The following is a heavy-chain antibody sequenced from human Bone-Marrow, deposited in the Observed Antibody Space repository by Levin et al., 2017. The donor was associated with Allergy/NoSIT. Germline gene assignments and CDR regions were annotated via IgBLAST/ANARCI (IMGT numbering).Heavy chain of an antibody. CDR2: IIVSSDTT. D-gene: IGHD4-11*01. CDR1: GGTFSGFA. J-gene: IGHJ5*01. CDR3: AKFYSNGFES. Sequence: PRASVKVSCKASGGTFSGFALNWVRLAPGRGLEWMGAIIVSSDTTSRAQKFVDRVNLSADELTNTAYLEVGSLTSEDTAVYFCAKFYSNGFESWGQGTLITVSS. V-gene: IGHV1-69*13.